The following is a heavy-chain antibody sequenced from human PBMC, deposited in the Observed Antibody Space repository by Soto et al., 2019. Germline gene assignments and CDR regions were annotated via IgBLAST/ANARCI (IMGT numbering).Heavy chain of an antibody. CDR1: GGSFSGYY. J-gene: IGHJ4*02. V-gene: IGHV4-34*01. CDR2: INHSGST. CDR3: ARVRRPY. D-gene: IGHD6-25*01. Sequence: QVQLQQWGAGLLKPSETLSLTCAVYGGSFSGYYWSWIRQPPGKGLEWIGEINHSGSTNYNPSLKXRXXISVDPSKNQFSLKLRSVTAADTAVYYCARVRRPYWGQGTLVTVSS.